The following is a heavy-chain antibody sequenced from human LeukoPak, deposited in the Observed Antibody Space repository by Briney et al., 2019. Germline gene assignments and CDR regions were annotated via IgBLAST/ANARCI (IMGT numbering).Heavy chain of an antibody. D-gene: IGHD4-17*01. J-gene: IGHJ4*02. CDR2: ISGSGGST. CDR1: GFTFSSYA. CDR3: AKTSRYGDYKFDY. V-gene: IGHV3-23*01. Sequence: PGGSPRVSCAASGFTFSSYAMSWVRQAPGNGLEWVSAISGSGGSTYYADSVKGRFTISRDDSKNTLYLQMNSLRAEDTAVYYCAKTSRYGDYKFDYWGQGTLVTVSS.